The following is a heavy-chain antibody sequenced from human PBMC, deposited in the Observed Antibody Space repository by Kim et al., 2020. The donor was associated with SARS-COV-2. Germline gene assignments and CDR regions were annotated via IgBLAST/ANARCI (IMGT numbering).Heavy chain of an antibody. J-gene: IGHJ4*02. Sequence: SETLSLTCTVSGGSISSGGYYWSWIRQHPGKGLEWIGYIYYSGSTYYNPSLKSRVTISVDTSKNQFSLKLSSVTAADTAVYYCASRIDYYDSSGYSSPFDYWGQGTLDTVSS. CDR2: IYYSGST. CDR3: ASRIDYYDSSGYSSPFDY. D-gene: IGHD3-22*01. CDR1: GGSISSGGYY. V-gene: IGHV4-31*03.